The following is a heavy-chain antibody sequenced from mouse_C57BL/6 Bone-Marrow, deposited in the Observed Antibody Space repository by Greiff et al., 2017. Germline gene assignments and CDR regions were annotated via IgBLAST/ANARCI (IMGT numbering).Heavy chain of an antibody. D-gene: IGHD2-3*01. CDR3: TKFYDALFAY. CDR1: GFTFSSYA. J-gene: IGHJ3*01. CDR2: ISSGGDYI. Sequence: EVKVEESGEGLVKPGGSLKLSCAASGFTFSSYAMSWVRQTPEKRLEWVAYISSGGDYIYYADTVKGRFTISRDNARNNLYLQMSSLKSEDTAMYYCTKFYDALFAYWGQGTLVTVSA. V-gene: IGHV5-9-1*02.